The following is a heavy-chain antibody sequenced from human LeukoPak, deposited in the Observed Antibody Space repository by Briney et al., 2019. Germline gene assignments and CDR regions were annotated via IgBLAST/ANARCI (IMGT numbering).Heavy chain of an antibody. V-gene: IGHV3-66*01. CDR3: AKQRSEVPVAASNY. J-gene: IGHJ4*02. D-gene: IGHD2-2*01. Sequence: PGGSLRLSCAASGFTVNSNFMNWVRQAPGKGLEWVSVIYSGGSTYYADSVKGRFTISRDSSKNTLYLHMNSLRAEDTAIYYCAKQRSEVPVAASNYWGQGTLVTVSS. CDR1: GFTVNSNF. CDR2: IYSGGST.